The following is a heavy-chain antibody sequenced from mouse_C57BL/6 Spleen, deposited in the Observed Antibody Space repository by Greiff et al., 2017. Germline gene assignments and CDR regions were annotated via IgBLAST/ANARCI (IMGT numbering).Heavy chain of an antibody. Sequence: LQQPGAELVRPGSSVKLSCKASYFAFMASAMHWVKQRPGHGLEWIGSFTMYSDATEYSENFKGKATLTANTSSSTAYMELSSLTSEDSAVYYCARSGYGNGFAYWGQGTLVTVSA. D-gene: IGHD2-1*01. J-gene: IGHJ3*01. CDR1: YFAFMASA. CDR3: ARSGYGNGFAY. V-gene: IGHV1-49*01. CDR2: FTMYSDAT.